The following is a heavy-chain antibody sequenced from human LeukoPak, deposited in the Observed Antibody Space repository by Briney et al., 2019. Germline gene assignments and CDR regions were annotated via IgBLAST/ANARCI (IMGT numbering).Heavy chain of an antibody. CDR1: GFTFSSYA. J-gene: IGHJ4*02. CDR2: ISGGGGST. Sequence: GGSLRLSCAASGFTFSSYAMSGVRQAPGKGLEWVAAISGGGGSTYYADSVKGRFTISRDNPKNTLYLQMNSLRADDTAAFYCARHDRGSGSPYYFDYWGQGTLVTVSP. CDR3: ARHDRGSGSPYYFDY. D-gene: IGHD3-10*01. V-gene: IGHV3-23*01.